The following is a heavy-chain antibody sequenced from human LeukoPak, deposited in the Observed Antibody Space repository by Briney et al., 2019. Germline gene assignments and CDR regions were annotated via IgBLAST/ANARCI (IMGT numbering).Heavy chain of an antibody. CDR3: ARGLGYCSSTSCYTLDY. CDR2: IYSGGST. D-gene: IGHD2-2*02. V-gene: IGHV3-53*01. CDR1: GFTVSSNY. Sequence: QPGGSLRLSCAASGFTVSSNYMSWVRQAPGKGLEWVSVIYSGGSTYYADSVKGRFTISRDNSKNTLYLQMNSLRAEDTAVYYCARGLGYCSSTSCYTLDYWGQGTLVTVSS. J-gene: IGHJ4*02.